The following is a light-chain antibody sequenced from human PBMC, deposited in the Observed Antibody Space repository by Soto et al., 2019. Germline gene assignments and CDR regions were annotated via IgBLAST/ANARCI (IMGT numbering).Light chain of an antibody. CDR2: TGS. CDR1: QGIKNW. Sequence: DLQMTQSPSYVAASLGGRVTITCPASQGIKNWLAWYQQKPGKAPNLLIYTGSSLQSGVPSRFSGSGSGTDFTLTINSLQPEDFATYYCQQAASFPITFGQGTRLEIK. V-gene: IGKV1-12*01. J-gene: IGKJ5*01. CDR3: QQAASFPIT.